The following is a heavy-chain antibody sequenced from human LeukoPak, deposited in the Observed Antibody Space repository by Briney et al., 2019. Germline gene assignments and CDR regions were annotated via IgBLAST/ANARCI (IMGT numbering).Heavy chain of an antibody. D-gene: IGHD6-19*01. Sequence: ASVKVSCKASGYTLTGYYMHWVRQAPGQGLEWMGWINPNSGGTNYAQKFQGRVTMIRDTSISTAYMELSRLRSDDTAVYYCARIVAGTPFDYWGQGTLVTVSS. J-gene: IGHJ4*02. V-gene: IGHV1-2*02. CDR2: INPNSGGT. CDR3: ARIVAGTPFDY. CDR1: GYTLTGYY.